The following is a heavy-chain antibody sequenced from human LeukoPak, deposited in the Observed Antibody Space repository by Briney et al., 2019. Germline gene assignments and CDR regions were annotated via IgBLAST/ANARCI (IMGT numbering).Heavy chain of an antibody. Sequence: SETLSLTCAVYGGSFSGYYWSWIRQPPGKGLEWIGEINHSGSTNYNPSLKSRVTIPVDTSKNQFSLKLSSVTAADTAVYYCARRRSIAAGGLDYWGQGTLVTVSS. CDR1: GGSFSGYY. CDR3: ARRRSIAAGGLDY. CDR2: INHSGST. J-gene: IGHJ4*02. V-gene: IGHV4-34*01. D-gene: IGHD6-6*01.